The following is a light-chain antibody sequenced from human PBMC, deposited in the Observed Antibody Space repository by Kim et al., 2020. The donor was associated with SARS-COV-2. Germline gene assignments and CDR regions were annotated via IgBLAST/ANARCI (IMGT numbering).Light chain of an antibody. CDR1: KTVSTSY. J-gene: IGKJ4*01. V-gene: IGKV3-20*01. CDR2: DAS. Sequence: SPGGRATLSCRAGKTVSTSYLAWYQQKPGQAPRLLINDASRRATGIPDRFSGSGSGTDFTLTISRLEPEDFAVYYCQQYASSPTTFGGGTKVDIK. CDR3: QQYASSPTT.